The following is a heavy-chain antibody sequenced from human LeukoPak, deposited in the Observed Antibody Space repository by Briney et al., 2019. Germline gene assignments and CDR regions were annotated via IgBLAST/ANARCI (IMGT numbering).Heavy chain of an antibody. CDR2: FDPEDGET. J-gene: IGHJ4*02. Sequence: AASVKVSCKVSGYTLTELSMHWVRQAPGKGLEWMGGFDPEDGETIYAQKFQGRVTMTRNTSISTAYMELSSLRSEDTAVYYCASLDLEGLRLGELSFDYWGQGTLVTVSS. V-gene: IGHV1-24*01. D-gene: IGHD3-16*02. CDR1: GYTLTELS. CDR3: ASLDLEGLRLGELSFDY.